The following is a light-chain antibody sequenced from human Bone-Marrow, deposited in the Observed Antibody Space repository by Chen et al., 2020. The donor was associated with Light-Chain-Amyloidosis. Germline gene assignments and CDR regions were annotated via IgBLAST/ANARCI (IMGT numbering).Light chain of an antibody. Sequence: DIVMTQSPDSLAVSLGERASINCKSSQSVLYSSNNKNYLAWFKQKPGQPPKLLISWASTRESGVPDRFSGSASGTDFTLTISSLQAEDVAVYYCQQYLSAPYTFGQGTKLEIK. V-gene: IGKV4-1*01. CDR1: QSVLYSSNNKNY. CDR3: QQYLSAPYT. J-gene: IGKJ2*01. CDR2: WAS.